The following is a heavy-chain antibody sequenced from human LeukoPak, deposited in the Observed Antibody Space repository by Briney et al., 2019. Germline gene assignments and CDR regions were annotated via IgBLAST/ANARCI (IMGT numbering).Heavy chain of an antibody. CDR3: ARDRSLSYDFWSGLRTGYFDL. V-gene: IGHV1-2*06. CDR1: GYTFTGYY. D-gene: IGHD3-3*01. J-gene: IGHJ2*01. CDR2: INPNSGGT. Sequence: ASAKVSCKASGYTFTGYYMHWVRQAPGQGLEWMGRINPNSGGTNYAQKFQGRVTMTRDTSISTAYMELSRLRSDDTAVYYCARDRSLSYDFWSGLRTGYFDLWGRGTLVTVSS.